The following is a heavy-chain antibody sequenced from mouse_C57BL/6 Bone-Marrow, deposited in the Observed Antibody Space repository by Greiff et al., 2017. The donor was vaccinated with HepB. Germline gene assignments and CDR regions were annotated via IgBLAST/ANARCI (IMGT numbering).Heavy chain of an antibody. Sequence: VQLQQSGPVLVKPGASVKMSCKASGYTFTDYYMNWVKQRHGKRLEWIGVINPYNGGTSYNQKFKGKATLTVDKSSSTAYMELNSLTSEDSAVYYCARGGTMDYWGQGTSVTVSS. CDR3: ARGGTMDY. J-gene: IGHJ4*01. CDR1: GYTFTDYY. V-gene: IGHV1-19*01. D-gene: IGHD4-1*01. CDR2: INPYNGGT.